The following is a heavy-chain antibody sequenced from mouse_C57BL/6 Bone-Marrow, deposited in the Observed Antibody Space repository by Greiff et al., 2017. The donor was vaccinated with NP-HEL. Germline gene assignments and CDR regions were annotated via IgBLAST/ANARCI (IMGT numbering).Heavy chain of an antibody. CDR1: GFTFSDYY. CDR3: ARSDYGFDY. CDR2: ISNGGGST. D-gene: IGHD2-4*01. V-gene: IGHV5-12*01. J-gene: IGHJ2*01. Sequence: EVQGVESGGGLVQPGGSLKLSCAASGFTFSDYYMYWVRQTPEKRLEWVAYISNGGGSTYYPDTVKGRFTISRDNAKNTLYLQMSRLKSEDTAMYYCARSDYGFDYWGQGTTLTVSS.